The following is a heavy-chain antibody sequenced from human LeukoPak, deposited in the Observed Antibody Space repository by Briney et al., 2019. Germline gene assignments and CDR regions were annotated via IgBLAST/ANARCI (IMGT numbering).Heavy chain of an antibody. J-gene: IGHJ5*02. Sequence: SETLSLTCTVSGGSIRSYYWSWLRQPPGKGLEWIGYISYSGSTNYNPSLRSRVTISVDTSENHFSLKVTSVTAADTAVYYCARDRDYVGGFDPWGQGSLVTVSS. CDR3: ARDRDYVGGFDP. V-gene: IGHV4-59*01. CDR2: ISYSGST. CDR1: GGSIRSYY. D-gene: IGHD3-10*02.